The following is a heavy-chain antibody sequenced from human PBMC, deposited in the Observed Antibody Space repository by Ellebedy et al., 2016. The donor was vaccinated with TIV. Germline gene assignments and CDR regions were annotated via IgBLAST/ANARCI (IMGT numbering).Heavy chain of an antibody. V-gene: IGHV3-21*01. CDR3: ARVLKGVVYYYYGMDV. CDR1: GFTFSSYS. J-gene: IGHJ6*02. D-gene: IGHD2-15*01. CDR2: ISSSSSYI. Sequence: GESLMISCAASGFTFSSYSMNWVRQAPGKGLEWVSCISSSSSYIYYADAVKGRFTIPRDNAKNSLYLQMNSLRAEDTAVYYCARVLKGVVYYYYGMDVWGQGTTVTVSS.